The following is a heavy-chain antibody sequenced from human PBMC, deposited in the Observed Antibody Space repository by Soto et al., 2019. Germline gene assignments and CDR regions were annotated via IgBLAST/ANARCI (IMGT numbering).Heavy chain of an antibody. Sequence: GASVKVSCKASGYTFTSYDINWVRQATGQGLEWMGWMDPNSGNTGYAQKFQGRVTMTRNTSISTAYMELSSLRSEDTAVYYCARAYYDFWSGSIRTCDYWGQGTLVTVSS. CDR3: ARAYYDFWSGSIRTCDY. J-gene: IGHJ4*02. CDR2: MDPNSGNT. CDR1: GYTFTSYD. D-gene: IGHD3-3*01. V-gene: IGHV1-8*01.